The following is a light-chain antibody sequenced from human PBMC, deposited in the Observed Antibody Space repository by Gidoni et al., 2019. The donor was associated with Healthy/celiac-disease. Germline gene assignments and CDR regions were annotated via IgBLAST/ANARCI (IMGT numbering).Light chain of an antibody. J-gene: IGKJ1*01. CDR1: QSVTSSY. CDR2: GVS. V-gene: IGKV3-20*01. Sequence: EIVLTQSPGTLSLSPGERATLSCRASQSVTSSYLAWYQQKPGQAPRLLIYGVSSRATGIPDRFSGSGSGIDFTLTISRLEPEDFAVYYCQQYGSSLRTFGQGTKVEI. CDR3: QQYGSSLRT.